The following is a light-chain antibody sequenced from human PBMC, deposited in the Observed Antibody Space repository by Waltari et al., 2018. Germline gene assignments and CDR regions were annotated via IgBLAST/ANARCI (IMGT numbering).Light chain of an antibody. Sequence: DIQMTQCRSSLSAYEGYRHTITWLASENIKTYLNWYQQKVGKPPKLLIHDASSLQSGVPSRFTGSGSGTDFTLTISNLQRDDFATYYCQQSYSSPLTFGGGSKLEI. CDR3: QQSYSSPLT. V-gene: IGKV1-39*01. J-gene: IGKJ4*01. CDR2: DAS. CDR1: ENIKTY.